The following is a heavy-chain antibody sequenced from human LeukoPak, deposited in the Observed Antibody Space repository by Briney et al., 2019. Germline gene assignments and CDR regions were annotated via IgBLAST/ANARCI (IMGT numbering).Heavy chain of an antibody. CDR3: ARVTYCSGGSCYQGTAFDI. J-gene: IGHJ3*02. CDR1: GYTFTSYG. D-gene: IGHD2-15*01. CDR2: INPSGGST. V-gene: IGHV1-46*01. Sequence: ASVKVSCKASGYTFTSYGISWVRQAPGQGLEWMGIINPSGGSTSYAQKFQGRVTMTRDTSTSTVYMELSSLRSEDTAVYYCARVTYCSGGSCYQGTAFDIWGQGTMVTVSS.